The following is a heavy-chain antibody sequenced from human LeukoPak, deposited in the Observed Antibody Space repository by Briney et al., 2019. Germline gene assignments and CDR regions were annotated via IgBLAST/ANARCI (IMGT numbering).Heavy chain of an antibody. D-gene: IGHD3-22*01. CDR2: IGTAGDT. CDR3: ARGGVDSSGYDY. CDR1: GFTFSSYD. Sequence: GGSLRLSGAASGFTFSSYDMHWVRQATGKGLEWVSAIGTAGDTYYPGSVKGRFTISRENAKNSLYLQMNSLRAGDTAVYYCARGGVDSSGYDYWGQGTLVTVSS. V-gene: IGHV3-13*01. J-gene: IGHJ4*02.